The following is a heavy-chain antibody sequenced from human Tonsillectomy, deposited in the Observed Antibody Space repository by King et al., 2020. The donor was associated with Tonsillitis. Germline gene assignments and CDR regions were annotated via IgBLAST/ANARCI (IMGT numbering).Heavy chain of an antibody. J-gene: IGHJ4*02. V-gene: IGHV4-59*01. CDR1: GGSINSYY. CDR2: IYYSGST. CDR3: ARVPPVAGNKYFFDY. Sequence: VQLQESGPGLVKPSETLSLTCTVSGGSINSYYWGWIRQPPGKGLEWIGYIYYSGSTNYKPSLKSRVTISVDTSKEQFSLKLSSVTAAATAVYYCARVPPVAGNKYFFDYWGQGTLVTVSS. D-gene: IGHD6-19*01.